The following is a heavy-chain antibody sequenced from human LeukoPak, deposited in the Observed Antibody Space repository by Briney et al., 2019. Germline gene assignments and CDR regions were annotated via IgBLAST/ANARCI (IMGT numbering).Heavy chain of an antibody. J-gene: IGHJ4*02. D-gene: IGHD6-13*01. Sequence: SETLSLTRTVSGGSISSYYWSWIRQPAGKGLGWIGRIYTSGSTNYNPSLKSRVTMSVDTSKNQFSLKLSSVTAADTAVYYCARDPSWRCWGQGTLVTVSS. CDR2: IYTSGST. CDR3: ARDPSWRC. V-gene: IGHV4-4*07. CDR1: GGSISSYY.